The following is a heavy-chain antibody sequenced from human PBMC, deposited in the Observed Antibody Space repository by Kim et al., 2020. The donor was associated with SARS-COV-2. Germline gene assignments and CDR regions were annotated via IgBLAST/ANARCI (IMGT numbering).Heavy chain of an antibody. J-gene: IGHJ4*02. V-gene: IGHV4-59*13. D-gene: IGHD3-10*01. CDR2: IHYSGST. Sequence: SETLSLTCTVSGGSISSYYWSWIRQPPGKGLEWIGSIHYSGSTNYNPSLRSRVNVSVDTSKNQFSLKLSSVTAADKAVYYCSRGRIIEGTRGFDYWGQGTLVTVSS. CDR1: GGSISSYY. CDR3: SRGRIIEGTRGFDY.